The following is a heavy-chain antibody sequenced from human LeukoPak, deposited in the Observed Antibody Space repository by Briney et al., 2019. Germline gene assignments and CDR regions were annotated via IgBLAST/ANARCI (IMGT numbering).Heavy chain of an antibody. J-gene: IGHJ4*02. CDR1: GFTFSTWA. CDR3: ARSVQGPKGFDH. Sequence: PGGSLRLSCAASGFTFSTWAMTWLRQAPGKGLHYVSAISIGGNTFYADSVKGRFTISRDNSKNTLYLQMSSLRVEDTAAYYCARSVQGPKGFDHWGQGTLVTVAS. CDR2: ISIGGNT. V-gene: IGHV3-23*01.